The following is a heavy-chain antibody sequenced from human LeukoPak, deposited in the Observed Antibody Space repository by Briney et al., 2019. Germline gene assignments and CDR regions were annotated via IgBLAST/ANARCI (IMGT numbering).Heavy chain of an antibody. CDR3: ARQYGRPFDY. V-gene: IGHV5-51*01. Sequence: GESLKISCKGSGYSFTSYWIGWVRQMPGKGLEWMGIIYPGDSDTRYSPSSQGQVTISADKSISTAYLQWSSLKATDTGIYYCARQYGRPFDYWGQGTLVTVSS. CDR2: IYPGDSDT. CDR1: GYSFTSYW. D-gene: IGHD4-17*01. J-gene: IGHJ4*02.